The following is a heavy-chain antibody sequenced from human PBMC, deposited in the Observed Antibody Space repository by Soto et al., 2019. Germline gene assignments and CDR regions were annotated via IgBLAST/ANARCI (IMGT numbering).Heavy chain of an antibody. Sequence: SETLSLTCTVSGGPISSSTSYWGWIRQLPGKGLEWIGSIFYSASTYYNPSPRSRVAIYIDLSKNQFLLKLSSVTAADTAVYYCARHLVVAATTYNWFDLWGQGTRVTVSA. CDR2: IFYSAST. D-gene: IGHD2-15*01. CDR3: ARHLVVAATTYNWFDL. J-gene: IGHJ5*02. CDR1: GGPISSSTSY. V-gene: IGHV4-39*01.